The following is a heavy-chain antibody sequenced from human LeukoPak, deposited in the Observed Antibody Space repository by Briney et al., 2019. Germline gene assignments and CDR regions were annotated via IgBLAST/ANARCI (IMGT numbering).Heavy chain of an antibody. J-gene: IGHJ3*01. Sequence: GGSLRLSCAASGFTFSSYAMHWVRQAPGKGLEWVAVMSYDGSKKYYVDSVKGRFTISRDNSKNTLYLQINSLRAEDTAVYYCARSSYSSSSSVWGQGTMVTVSS. CDR2: MSYDGSKK. CDR3: ARSSYSSSSSV. D-gene: IGHD6-6*01. V-gene: IGHV3-30-3*01. CDR1: GFTFSSYA.